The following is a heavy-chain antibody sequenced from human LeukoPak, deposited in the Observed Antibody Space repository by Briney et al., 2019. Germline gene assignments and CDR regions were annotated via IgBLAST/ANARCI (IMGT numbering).Heavy chain of an antibody. CDR1: GGSLSSGGYY. D-gene: IGHD3-16*01. CDR2: VDYSGST. V-gene: IGHV4-31*03. CDR3: TRASSRATGYVTWFDP. J-gene: IGHJ5*02. Sequence: PSETLSLTCTVSGGSLSSGGYYWTWIRPHPGKGLEWIGYVDYSGSTYYNPTLKSRVTISVDTSKNQFSLRLTSVTAADTAVYYCTRASSRATGYVTWFDPWGQGTLVTVSS.